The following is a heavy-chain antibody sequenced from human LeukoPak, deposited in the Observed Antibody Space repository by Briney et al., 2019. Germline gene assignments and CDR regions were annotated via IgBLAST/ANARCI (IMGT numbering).Heavy chain of an antibody. CDR3: ARDLKGGYSSSWYWFDP. CDR1: GGSISSYY. V-gene: IGHV4-4*07. Sequence: SDTLSLTCTVSGGSISSYYWSWIRQPAGKGLEWIGRIYTSGSTNYNPSLKSRVTMSVDTSKNQFSLKLSSVTAADTAVYYCARDLKGGYSSSWYWFDPWGQGTLVTVSS. J-gene: IGHJ5*02. D-gene: IGHD6-13*01. CDR2: IYTSGST.